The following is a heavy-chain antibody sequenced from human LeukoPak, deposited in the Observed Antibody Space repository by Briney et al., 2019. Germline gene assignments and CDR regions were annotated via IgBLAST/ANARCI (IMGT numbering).Heavy chain of an antibody. D-gene: IGHD2-2*02. V-gene: IGHV3-23*01. CDR2: ISGSDTST. J-gene: IGHJ4*02. CDR3: TKARSASSSSCYNY. Sequence: PGGSLRLSCAASGFTFSNAWMTSVRQAPGKGLEWVSSISGSDTSTYYADSVKGRFTISRDNSKNTLELQMDSLRAEDTAVYYCTKARSASSSSCYNYWGQGILVTVSS. CDR1: GFTFSNAW.